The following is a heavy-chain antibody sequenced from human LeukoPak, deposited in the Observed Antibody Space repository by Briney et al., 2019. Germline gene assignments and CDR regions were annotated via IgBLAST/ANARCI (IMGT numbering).Heavy chain of an antibody. Sequence: PGGSLRLSCAASGFTFSGSAMHWVRQASGKGLEWVGRIRGKANSYATAYAASVKGRFTISRDDSKNTAYLQMNSLKTEDTAVYYCTSRDGYNGDLDYWGQGTLVTVSS. CDR1: GFTFSGSA. CDR3: TSRDGYNGDLDY. CDR2: IRGKANSYAT. D-gene: IGHD5-24*01. J-gene: IGHJ4*02. V-gene: IGHV3-73*01.